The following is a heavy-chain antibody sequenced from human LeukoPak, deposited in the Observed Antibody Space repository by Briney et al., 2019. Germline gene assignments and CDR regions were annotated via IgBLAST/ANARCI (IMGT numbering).Heavy chain of an antibody. CDR1: GGSFSGYY. V-gene: IGHV4-34*01. J-gene: IGHJ5*02. CDR3: ASGYGGNINWFDP. Sequence: SETLSLTCAVYGGSFSGYYWSWIRQPPGRGLEWIGEINHSGSTNYNPSLKSRVTISVDTSKNQFSLKLSSVTAADTAVYYCASGYGGNINWFDPWGQGTLVTVSS. CDR2: INHSGST. D-gene: IGHD4-23*01.